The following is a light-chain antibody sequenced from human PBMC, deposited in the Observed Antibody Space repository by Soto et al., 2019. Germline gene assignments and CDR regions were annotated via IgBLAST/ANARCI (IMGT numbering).Light chain of an antibody. CDR3: QQYSSSSYT. Sequence: EIVLTQSPATLSLSPGDRATLSCWASQSVSSYLAWYQQKPGQAPRLLIYDASNRATGIPARFSGSGSGTDFTLTISSLEPEDFAVYYCQQYSSSSYTFGQGTKLEIK. CDR1: QSVSSY. CDR2: DAS. V-gene: IGKV3-11*01. J-gene: IGKJ2*01.